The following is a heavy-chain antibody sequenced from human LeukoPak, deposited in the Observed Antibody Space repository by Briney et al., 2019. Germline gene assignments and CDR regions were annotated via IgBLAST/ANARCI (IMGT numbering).Heavy chain of an antibody. CDR2: IDPSDSYT. CDR3: ARFYGSGSYYKS. D-gene: IGHD3-10*01. Sequence: ESLKISCKGSGYSFTSYWISWVRQMPGKGLEWMGRIDPSDSYTNYSPSFQGHVTISADKSISTAYLQWSSLKASDTAMYYCARFYGSGSYYKSWGQGTLVTVSS. CDR1: GYSFTSYW. J-gene: IGHJ4*02. V-gene: IGHV5-10-1*01.